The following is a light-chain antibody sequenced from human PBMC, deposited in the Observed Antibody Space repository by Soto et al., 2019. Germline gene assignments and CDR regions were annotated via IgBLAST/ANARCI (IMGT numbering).Light chain of an antibody. CDR1: QTVASN. CDR2: GAS. CDR3: QQYHNWPPQYT. J-gene: IGKJ2*01. V-gene: IGKV3-15*01. Sequence: EIVMTQSPASLSVSPGEGATLSCRASQTVASNLAWYQQKPGQGPRLLIHGASTRATGAPARFSGSGSGTDFTLTISSLQSEDFAVYYCQQYHNWPPQYTFGQGTKLQI.